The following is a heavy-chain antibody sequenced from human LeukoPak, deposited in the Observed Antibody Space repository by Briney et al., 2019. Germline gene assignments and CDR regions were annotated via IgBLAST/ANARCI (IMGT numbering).Heavy chain of an antibody. D-gene: IGHD2-2*01. Sequence: GGSLRPSCAASGFTFSSYGMHWVRQAPGKGLEWVAVIWYDGGNKKYVDSVKGRFTISRDNSKNTLYLQMNSLRAEDTAVYYCAKGLYCSSTSCYFENYYYYYMDVWGKGTTVTVSS. CDR1: GFTFSSYG. CDR2: IWYDGGNK. V-gene: IGHV3-33*06. CDR3: AKGLYCSSTSCYFENYYYYYMDV. J-gene: IGHJ6*03.